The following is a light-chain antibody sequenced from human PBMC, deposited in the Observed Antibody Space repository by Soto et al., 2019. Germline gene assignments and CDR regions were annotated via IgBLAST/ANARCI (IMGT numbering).Light chain of an antibody. J-gene: IGLJ3*02. CDR2: EVN. CDR1: SSDVGAYKY. V-gene: IGLV2-14*01. Sequence: QSVLTQPASVSGSPGQSITISCTGTSSDVGAYKYVSWYLQHPGKAPKLMIYEVNNRPSGVSNRFSGSKSGNTASLTISGLQAEDEADYYCTSYTTGGTWVFGGGTKLTVL. CDR3: TSYTTGGTWV.